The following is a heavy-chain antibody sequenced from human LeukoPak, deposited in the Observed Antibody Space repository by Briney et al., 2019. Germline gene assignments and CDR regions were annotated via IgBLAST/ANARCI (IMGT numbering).Heavy chain of an antibody. CDR3: AKGSSGWYPIPFDP. Sequence: GGSLRLSCAASGFTFSSYSMNWVRQAPGKGLEWVSAISGSGGSTYYADSVKGRFTISRDNSKNTLYLQMNSLRAEDTAVYYCAKGSSGWYPIPFDPWGQGTLVTVSS. D-gene: IGHD6-13*01. V-gene: IGHV3-23*01. J-gene: IGHJ5*02. CDR2: ISGSGGST. CDR1: GFTFSSYS.